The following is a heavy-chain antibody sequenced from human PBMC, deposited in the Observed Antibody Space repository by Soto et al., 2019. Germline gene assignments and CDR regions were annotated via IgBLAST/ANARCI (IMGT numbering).Heavy chain of an antibody. D-gene: IGHD3-9*01. CDR2: ISGSGGST. CDR3: AKDGDYDILTGYYYYYMDV. Sequence: GGSLRLSCAASGFTFSSYAMSWVRQAPGKGLEWVSAISGSGGSTYYADSVKGRFTISRDNSKNTLYLQMNSLRAEDTAVYYCAKDGDYDILTGYYYYYMDVWGKGTTVTVSS. CDR1: GFTFSSYA. J-gene: IGHJ6*03. V-gene: IGHV3-23*01.